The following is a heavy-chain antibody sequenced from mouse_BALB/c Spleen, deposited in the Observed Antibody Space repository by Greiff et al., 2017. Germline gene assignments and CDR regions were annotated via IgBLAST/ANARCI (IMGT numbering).Heavy chain of an antibody. CDR3: AREKNDGYVVWFAY. V-gene: IGHV1S29*02. CDR1: GYTFTDYN. J-gene: IGHJ3*01. CDR2: IYPYNGGT. D-gene: IGHD2-3*01. Sequence: EVQLQQSGPELVKPGASVKISCKASGYTFTDYNMHWVKQSHGKSLEWIGYIYPYNGGTGYNQKFKSKATLTVDNSSSTAYMELRSLTSEDSAVYYCAREKNDGYVVWFAYWGQGTLVTVSA.